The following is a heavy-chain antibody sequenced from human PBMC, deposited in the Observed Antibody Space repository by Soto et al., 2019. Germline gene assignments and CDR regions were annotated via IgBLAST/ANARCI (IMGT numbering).Heavy chain of an antibody. CDR3: ARLRGGWYDGGAFDI. CDR1: GFTVSSNY. J-gene: IGHJ3*02. D-gene: IGHD6-19*01. Sequence: GGSLRLSCAASGFTVSSNYMSWVRQAPGKGLEWVSVIYSGGSTYYADSVKGRFTISRDNSKNTLYLQMNSLRAEDTAVYYCARLRGGWYDGGAFDIWGQGTMVTVSS. CDR2: IYSGGST. V-gene: IGHV3-66*01.